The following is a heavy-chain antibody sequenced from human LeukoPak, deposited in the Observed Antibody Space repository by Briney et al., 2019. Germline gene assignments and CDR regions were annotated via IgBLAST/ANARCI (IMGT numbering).Heavy chain of an antibody. CDR3: ARGRGGPWHFGL. D-gene: IGHD2-15*01. Sequence: PGGSLRLSCAASGFTFSSYWMHWVRQAPGKGLVWVSRINTDGSATTYADSVKGRFTISRDNAKNTLYLQMNSLRAEDTAVYYCARGRGGPWHFGLWGRGTLVTVSS. CDR2: INTDGSAT. J-gene: IGHJ2*01. V-gene: IGHV3-74*01. CDR1: GFTFSSYW.